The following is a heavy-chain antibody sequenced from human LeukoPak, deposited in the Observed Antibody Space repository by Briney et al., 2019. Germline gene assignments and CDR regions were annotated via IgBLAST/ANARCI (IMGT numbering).Heavy chain of an antibody. CDR3: ARIGYSSSSFDY. D-gene: IGHD6-13*01. CDR2: IKQDGSEK. J-gene: IGHJ4*02. Sequence: GGSLRLSCAASGFTFSIYSMNWVRQAPGKGLEWVANIKQDGSEKDYVDSMKGRFTISRDNAKNSVYLQVNSLRAEDTAVYYCARIGYSSSSFDYWGQGTLVTVSS. V-gene: IGHV3-7*01. CDR1: GFTFSIYS.